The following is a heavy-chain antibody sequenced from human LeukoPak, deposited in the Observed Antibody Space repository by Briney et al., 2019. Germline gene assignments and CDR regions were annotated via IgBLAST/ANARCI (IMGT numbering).Heavy chain of an antibody. CDR1: GYTSTPSM. D-gene: IGHD3-22*01. Sequence: GESLRISCKGFGYTSTPSMFAWVRQMPGKGLGWWGISSLVVAETTYRPSSQGQVTISADKSISTAYLQWSSLKASDTGMYYCARGKDSGYLYLDYWGQGTRVTVSA. J-gene: IGHJ4*02. V-gene: IGHV5-51*01. CDR3: ARGKDSGYLYLDY. CDR2: SSLVVAET.